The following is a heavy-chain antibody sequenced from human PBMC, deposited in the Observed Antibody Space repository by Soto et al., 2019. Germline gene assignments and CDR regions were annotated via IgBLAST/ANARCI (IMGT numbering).Heavy chain of an antibody. CDR3: ATRFTLATTTGDAFDI. J-gene: IGHJ3*02. CDR1: GGSISSYY. CDR2: VYYSGGT. D-gene: IGHD1-26*01. Sequence: QVQLQESGPGLVKPSETLSLTCTVSGGSISSYYWSWIRQPPGKGLEWIGFVYYSGGTNYNPSLKSRVTISVDMSKNQHSLSLGSVTAADTAVYYCATRFTLATTTGDAFDIWGRGTMVTVSS. V-gene: IGHV4-59*01.